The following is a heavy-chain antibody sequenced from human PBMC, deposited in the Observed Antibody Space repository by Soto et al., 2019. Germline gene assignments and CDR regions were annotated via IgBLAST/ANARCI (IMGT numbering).Heavy chain of an antibody. CDR1: GFTFSSYG. CDR3: AKCNYDSSGYYYVFGYYYYYGMDV. J-gene: IGHJ6*02. V-gene: IGHV3-30*18. D-gene: IGHD3-22*01. Sequence: PGGSLRLSCAASGFTFSSYGMHWVRQAPGKGLEWVAVTSYDGSNKYYADSVKGRFTISRDNSKNTLYLQMNSLRAEDTAVYYCAKCNYDSSGYYYVFGYYYYYGMDVWGQGTTVTGS. CDR2: TSYDGSNK.